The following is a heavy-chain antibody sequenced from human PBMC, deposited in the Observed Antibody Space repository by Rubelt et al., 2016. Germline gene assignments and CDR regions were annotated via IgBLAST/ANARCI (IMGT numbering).Heavy chain of an antibody. CDR1: GYTFTSYA. D-gene: IGHD6-19*01. V-gene: IGHV1-3*01. CDR2: INAGTGNT. Sequence: QVQLVQSGAEVKKPGASVKVSCKASGYTFTSYAMHWVRQAPGQRLEWMGWINAGTGNTKYSQNFQGRVTITRDTSASKTYMELSSLRSEDTAVYYCARDLSGSYLDYWGQGTLVTVSS. CDR3: ARDLSGSYLDY. J-gene: IGHJ4*02.